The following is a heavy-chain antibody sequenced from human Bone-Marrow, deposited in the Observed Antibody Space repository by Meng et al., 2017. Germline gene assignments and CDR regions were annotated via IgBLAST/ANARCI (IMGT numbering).Heavy chain of an antibody. Sequence: HVQLMESGGKVKQPGSSVKGRSKASGGNFSSYAIRWVRQAPGQGLEWMGGIIPIFGTANYAPKFQGRVTITTDESTSTAYMELSSLRSEDTAVYYCARAAVADLNWYFDLWGRGTLVTVSS. D-gene: IGHD6-19*01. CDR2: IIPIFGTA. CDR1: GGNFSSYA. CDR3: ARAAVADLNWYFDL. V-gene: IGHV1-69*01. J-gene: IGHJ2*01.